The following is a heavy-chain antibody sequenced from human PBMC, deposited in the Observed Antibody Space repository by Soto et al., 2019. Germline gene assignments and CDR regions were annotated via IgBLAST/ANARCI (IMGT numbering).Heavy chain of an antibody. CDR1: GFSLSTDGVG. CDR3: AHAYGGTSWTNDAFDI. V-gene: IGHV2-5*02. D-gene: IGHD2-2*01. J-gene: IGHJ3*02. Sequence: QITLKEAGPTLVKPTQTLTLTCTFSGFSLSTDGVGVGWIRQPPGKALEWLALIYWDDDQRYSPSLKTRLPITKATTKNQVVLTMTNKDPVHTPTYTSAHAYGGTSWTNDAFDIWGQVTVVTVSS. CDR2: IYWDDDQ.